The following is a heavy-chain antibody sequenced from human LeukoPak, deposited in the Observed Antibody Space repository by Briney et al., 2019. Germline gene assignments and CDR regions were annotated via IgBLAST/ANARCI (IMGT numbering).Heavy chain of an antibody. Sequence: RSLRLSCAASGFTFSSSGMHWVRQAPGKGLEWVAVIWHDGSNENYADSVKGRFTISRDNSKNTLFLQMNSLRVEDTAMYYCARDSGASPFDYWGQGTLVTVSS. J-gene: IGHJ4*02. V-gene: IGHV3-33*01. D-gene: IGHD3-10*01. CDR2: IWHDGSNE. CDR3: ARDSGASPFDY. CDR1: GFTFSSSG.